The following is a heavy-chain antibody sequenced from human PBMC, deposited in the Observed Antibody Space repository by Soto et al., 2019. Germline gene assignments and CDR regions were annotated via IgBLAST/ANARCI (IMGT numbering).Heavy chain of an antibody. CDR2: IYYTGST. CDR3: ARDQAYSGSYYFDH. V-gene: IGHV4-61*01. J-gene: IGHJ4*02. Sequence: QVQLQESGPGLVKPSETLSLTCTVSGGSVSSGSDFWSWIRQPPGKGLEWLGHIYYTGSTNYNPSLKSRATLSVDTSKNQFSLKLSSVTTADTAVYYCARDQAYSGSYYFDHWGQGALVTVSS. D-gene: IGHD1-26*01. CDR1: GGSVSSGSDF.